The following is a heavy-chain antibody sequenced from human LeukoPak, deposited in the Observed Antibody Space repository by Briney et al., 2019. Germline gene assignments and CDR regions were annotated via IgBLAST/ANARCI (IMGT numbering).Heavy chain of an antibody. V-gene: IGHV4-61*02. CDR2: IYTSGST. CDR3: ARGYYDRRVDY. J-gene: IGHJ4*02. CDR1: GGSISSGTYY. Sequence: PSQTLSLTCTVSGGSISSGTYYWSWIRQPAGKGLEWIGRIYTSGSTNYNPSLKSRITISVDTSKNQFSLKLSSVTAADTAVYYCARGYYDRRVDYWGQGTLVTVSS. D-gene: IGHD3-22*01.